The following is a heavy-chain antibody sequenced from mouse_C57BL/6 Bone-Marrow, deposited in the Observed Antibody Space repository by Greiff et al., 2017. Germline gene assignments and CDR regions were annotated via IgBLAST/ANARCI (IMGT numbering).Heavy chain of an antibody. CDR3: AWEREDYGYFDY. CDR2: ISDGGSYT. Sequence: EVMLVESGGGLVKPGGSLKLSCAASGFTFSSYAMSWVRQTPEKRLEWVATISDGGSYTYYPDNVKGRFTISRDNAKNNLYLQMSHLKSEDTAMYYCAWEREDYGYFDYWGQGTTLTVSS. D-gene: IGHD1-1*01. J-gene: IGHJ2*01. V-gene: IGHV5-4*03. CDR1: GFTFSSYA.